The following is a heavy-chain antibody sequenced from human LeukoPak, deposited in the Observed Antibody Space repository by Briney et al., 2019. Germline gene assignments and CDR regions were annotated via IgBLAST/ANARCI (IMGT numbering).Heavy chain of an antibody. V-gene: IGHV3-7*01. Sequence: AGGSLRLSCAVSGFTFSSYWMSWVRQAPGKGLEWVANIKQDGSEKYYVDSVKGRFTISRDNAKNSLYLQMNSLRAEDTAVYYCAREGIAVAGIYYYYMDVWGKGTTVTVSS. CDR3: AREGIAVAGIYYYYMDV. CDR2: IKQDGSEK. CDR1: GFTFSSYW. J-gene: IGHJ6*03. D-gene: IGHD6-19*01.